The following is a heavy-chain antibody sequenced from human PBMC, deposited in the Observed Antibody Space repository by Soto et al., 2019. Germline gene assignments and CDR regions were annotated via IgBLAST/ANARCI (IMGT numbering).Heavy chain of an antibody. CDR2: IYYSGST. CDR1: GGSITSNSHY. J-gene: IGHJ4*02. Sequence: PSETLSLTCIVSGGSITSNSHYWGWIRQHPGKGLEWIGYIYYSGSTNYNPSLKSRVTISVDTSKNQFSLKLSSVTAADTAVYYCARGWGLVFDYWGQGTLVTVSS. V-gene: IGHV4-61*05. CDR3: ARGWGLVFDY. D-gene: IGHD2-21*02.